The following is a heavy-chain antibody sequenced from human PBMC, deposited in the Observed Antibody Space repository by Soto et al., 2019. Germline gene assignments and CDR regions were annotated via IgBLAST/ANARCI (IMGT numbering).Heavy chain of an antibody. CDR1: GGSISSSH. D-gene: IGHD3-16*01. V-gene: IGHV4-59*01. J-gene: IGHJ2*01. CDR2: LDYSGST. CDR3: ARRGDANWYFDL. Sequence: QVQLQESGPGLVKPSETLSLTCTVSGGSISSSHWSWVRQPPGKGLECIGYLDYSGSTTYNPSLKSRVSMPADTSKNQFSLKLSSVTAADTALYYCARRGDANWYFDLWGRGTLVTVSS.